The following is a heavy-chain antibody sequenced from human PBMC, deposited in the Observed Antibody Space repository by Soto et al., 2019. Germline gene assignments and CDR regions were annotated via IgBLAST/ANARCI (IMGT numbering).Heavy chain of an antibody. D-gene: IGHD6-13*01. CDR2: IWHDGSNK. CDR1: GFTFSNYG. V-gene: IGHV3-33*01. CDR3: AREAGYQLRGQQLPDY. Sequence: QVQLVESGGGVVQPGRSLRLSCAASGFTFSNYGMHWVRQAPNKGLEWVAGIWHDGSNKYHATSVEGRFTISRANSNNTLYLQMNSLRVEDTAVYYCAREAGYQLRGQQLPDYWGQGTLVTVSS. J-gene: IGHJ4*02.